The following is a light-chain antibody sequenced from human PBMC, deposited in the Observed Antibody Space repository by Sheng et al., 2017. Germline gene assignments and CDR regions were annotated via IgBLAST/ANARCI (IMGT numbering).Light chain of an antibody. CDR2: DVS. CDR3: SSFRIGNTRV. Sequence: QSALTQPASVSGSPGQSITISCTGTSSDIGNYSHVSWYQQFPGKAPKVMIYDVSHRPSGVSYRFSGSKSGNTASLSISGLQAEDEADYYCSSFRIGNTRVFGGGTKLTVL. V-gene: IGLV2-14*03. J-gene: IGLJ2*01. CDR1: SSDIGNYSH.